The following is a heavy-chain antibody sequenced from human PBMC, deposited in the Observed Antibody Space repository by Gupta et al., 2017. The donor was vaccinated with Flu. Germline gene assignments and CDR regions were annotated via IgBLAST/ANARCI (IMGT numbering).Heavy chain of an antibody. CDR2: IYYSGST. J-gene: IGHJ4*02. D-gene: IGHD1-26*01. CDR3: ARGLSPDGGIAKVGATIAGSPDY. Sequence: QVQLQESGPGLVKPSQTLSLTCTVSGVSISSGGYYWSWIRPHPGKGLEWIGYIYYSGSTYYNPSLKSRVTISVDTSKNQFSLKLSSVTAADTAVYYCARGLSPDGGIAKVGATIAGSPDYWGQGTLVTVSS. V-gene: IGHV4-31*03. CDR1: GVSISSGGYY.